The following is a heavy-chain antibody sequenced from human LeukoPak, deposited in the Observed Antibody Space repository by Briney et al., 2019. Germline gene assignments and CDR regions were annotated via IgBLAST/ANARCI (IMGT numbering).Heavy chain of an antibody. V-gene: IGHV1-8*03. Sequence: ASVKVSCKASGYTFTGYDINWVRQATGQGLEWMGWMNPNSGNTGYAQKFQGRVTITRNTSISTAYMELSSLRSEDTAVYYCASRSSGSGIDYWGQGTLVTVSS. CDR1: GYTFTGYD. J-gene: IGHJ4*02. CDR2: MNPNSGNT. CDR3: ASRSSGSGIDY. D-gene: IGHD3-10*01.